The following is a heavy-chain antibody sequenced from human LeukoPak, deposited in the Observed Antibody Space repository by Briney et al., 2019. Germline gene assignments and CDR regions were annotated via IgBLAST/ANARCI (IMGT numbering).Heavy chain of an antibody. J-gene: IGHJ4*02. V-gene: IGHV3-23*01. D-gene: IGHD4-11*01. CDR3: AKGSRSSRPYSFDF. CDR2: ITGSGDDT. Sequence: GGSLRLSCAASGFTFNTCAMSWVRQAPGKGLEWVSAITGSGDDTFHADSVKGRFTISRDNSRNTLYMDMNSLRVEDMAIYYCAKGSRSSRPYSFDFWGQGILVTVSS. CDR1: GFTFNTCA.